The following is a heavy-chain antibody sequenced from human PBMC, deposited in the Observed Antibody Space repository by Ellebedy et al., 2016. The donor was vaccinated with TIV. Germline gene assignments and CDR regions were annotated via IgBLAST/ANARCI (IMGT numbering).Heavy chain of an antibody. CDR2: IWYDGSNK. Sequence: GESLKISXAASGFTFSSYAMHWVRQAPGKGLEWVAVIWYDGSNKYYADSVKGRFTISRDNSKNTLYLQMNSLRAEDTAVYYCAREFVVVPAGVPARRAYFDYWGQGTLVTVSS. J-gene: IGHJ4*02. D-gene: IGHD2-2*01. V-gene: IGHV3-33*08. CDR1: GFTFSSYA. CDR3: AREFVVVPAGVPARRAYFDY.